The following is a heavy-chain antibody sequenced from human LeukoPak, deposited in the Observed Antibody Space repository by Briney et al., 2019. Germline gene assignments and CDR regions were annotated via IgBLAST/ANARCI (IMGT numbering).Heavy chain of an antibody. V-gene: IGHV4-38-2*02. CDR2: IYHSGST. Sequence: PSETLSLTCTVSGYSISSGYYWGWIRQPPGKGLEWIGSIYHSGSTYYNPSLKSRVTISVDTSKNQFSLKLSSVTAADTAVYYCARCDTEIDYYDSSGYYGGAFDIWGQGTMVTVSS. D-gene: IGHD3-22*01. CDR3: ARCDTEIDYYDSSGYYGGAFDI. CDR1: GYSISSGYY. J-gene: IGHJ3*02.